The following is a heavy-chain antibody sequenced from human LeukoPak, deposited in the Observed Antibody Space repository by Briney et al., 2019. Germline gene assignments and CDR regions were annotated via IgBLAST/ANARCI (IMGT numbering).Heavy chain of an antibody. CDR2: ISSSGSTI. J-gene: IGHJ4*02. CDR1: GFTFSDSY. Sequence: GGPLRLSCAASGFTFSDSYINWIRQAPGKGLEWVSYISSSGSTIYYADSVKGRFSISRDNAKNSLYLQMNSLRAEDTAVYYCAREFYRPGYWGQGTLVTVSS. CDR3: AREFYRPGY. D-gene: IGHD1-14*01. V-gene: IGHV3-11*04.